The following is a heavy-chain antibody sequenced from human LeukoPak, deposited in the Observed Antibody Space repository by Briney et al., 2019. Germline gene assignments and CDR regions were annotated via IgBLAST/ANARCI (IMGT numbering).Heavy chain of an antibody. J-gene: IGHJ4*02. D-gene: IGHD3-10*01. CDR2: IYSGGST. Sequence: GGSLRLSCAASGFTVSSNYMSWVRQAPGKGLEWVSVIYSGGSTYYADSVKGRFTISRDSSKNTLYLQRNSLRAEDTAVYYCARKAGYYYGSGDYWGQGTLVTVSS. CDR3: ARKAGYYYGSGDY. CDR1: GFTVSSNY. V-gene: IGHV3-53*01.